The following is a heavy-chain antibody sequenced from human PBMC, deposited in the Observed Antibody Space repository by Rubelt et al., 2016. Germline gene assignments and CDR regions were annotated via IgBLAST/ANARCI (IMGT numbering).Heavy chain of an antibody. CDR2: IGSSSRRI. CDR3: ARSDITSFEAVKS. CDR1: GFTFSSNS. V-gene: IGHV3-48*02. J-gene: IGHJ4*02. Sequence: EVHLVESGGGLVQPGGSLRLSCAASGFTFSSNSMNWVRQAPGKGLEWVSYIGSSSRRIYYADSVKGRFTVSRDNAKNSLYLETKSRRDGDTAVDYCARSDITSFEAVKSWGQGTLATVSS. D-gene: IGHD3-3*01.